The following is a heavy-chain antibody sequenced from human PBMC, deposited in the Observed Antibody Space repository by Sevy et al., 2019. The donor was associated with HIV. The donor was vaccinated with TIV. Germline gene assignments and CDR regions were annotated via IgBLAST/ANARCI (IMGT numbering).Heavy chain of an antibody. Sequence: SETLSLTCTVSGGSISSYYWSWIRQPPGKGLEWIGYIYYSGSTNYNPSLKSRVTISVDTSKNQFSLKLSSVTAADTAVYYCARYTGTGPGFYYYYYGMDVWGQGTTVTVSS. CDR1: GGSISSYY. D-gene: IGHD1-1*01. V-gene: IGHV4-59*13. J-gene: IGHJ6*02. CDR3: ARYTGTGPGFYYYYYGMDV. CDR2: IYYSGST.